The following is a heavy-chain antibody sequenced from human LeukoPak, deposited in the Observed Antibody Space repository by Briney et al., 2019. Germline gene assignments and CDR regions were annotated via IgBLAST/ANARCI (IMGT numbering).Heavy chain of an antibody. V-gene: IGHV4-34*01. J-gene: IGHJ4*02. CDR1: GGSFSGYY. CDR2: INHSGST. Sequence: SETLSLTCAVYGGSFSGYYWSWIRQPPGKGLEWIGEINHSGSTNYDPSLKSRVTISVDTSKNQFSLKLSSVTAADTAVYYCARGGDSSSWLDYWGQGTLVTVSS. D-gene: IGHD6-13*01. CDR3: ARGGDSSSWLDY.